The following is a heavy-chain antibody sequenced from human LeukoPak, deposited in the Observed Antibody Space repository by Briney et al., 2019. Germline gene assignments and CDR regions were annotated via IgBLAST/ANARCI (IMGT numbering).Heavy chain of an antibody. CDR3: ARDLYSSRTNDAFVI. D-gene: IGHD6-13*01. CDR1: GGSFSGYY. V-gene: IGHV4-34*01. J-gene: IGHJ3*02. Sequence: PSETLSLTCAVYGGSFSGYYWSWIRQPPGKGLEWIGEINHSGSTNYNPSLKGRVTISIDTSKNQFSLKLSSVTAADTAVYYCARDLYSSRTNDAFVIWGQGTVVTVSS. CDR2: INHSGST.